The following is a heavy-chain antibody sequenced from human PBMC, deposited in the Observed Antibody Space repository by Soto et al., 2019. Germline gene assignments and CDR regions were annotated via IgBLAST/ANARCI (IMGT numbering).Heavy chain of an antibody. J-gene: IGHJ4*02. V-gene: IGHV1-69*01. CDR2: IIPLFGTP. Sequence: QVQVVESGAEVKKPGSSVKVSCKASGGIFSTYAISWLRQALGQGLEWMGGIIPLFGTPNYAQRFQGRVTITADESTSTAYMELSRLRSEDTAVYYCARDRDDYGSGNYYNRIDFWGQGTLVTVSS. CDR1: GGIFSTYA. D-gene: IGHD3-10*01. CDR3: ARDRDDYGSGNYYNRIDF.